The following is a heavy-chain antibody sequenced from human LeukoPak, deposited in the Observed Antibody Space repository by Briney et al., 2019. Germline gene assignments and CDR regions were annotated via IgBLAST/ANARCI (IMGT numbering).Heavy chain of an antibody. V-gene: IGHV5-51*01. CDR1: GYSFTSYW. J-gene: IGHJ1*01. CDR3: ASYHYDSSGYYPPAEYFQH. CDR2: IYPGDSDT. D-gene: IGHD3-22*01. Sequence: GESLKISCKGSGYSFTSYWIGWVRQMPGKGLEWMGIIYPGDSDTRYSPSFQGQVTISADKSISTAYLQWSNLKASDTAMYYCASYHYDSSGYYPPAEYFQHWGQGTLVTVSS.